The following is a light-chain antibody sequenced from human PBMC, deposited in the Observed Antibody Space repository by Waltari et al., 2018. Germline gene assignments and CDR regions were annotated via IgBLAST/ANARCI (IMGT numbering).Light chain of an antibody. CDR1: GSEIDIYNL. CDR2: EGD. J-gene: IGLJ2*01. Sequence: GQSITISCTGSGSEIDIYNLVSWYQQYPGKAPKLIIYEGDERPSGVSDRFSGSKSGNTASLTISGLQADDEAEYHCCSYAGGTTFLFGGGTKVTVL. V-gene: IGLV2-23*03. CDR3: CSYAGGTTFL.